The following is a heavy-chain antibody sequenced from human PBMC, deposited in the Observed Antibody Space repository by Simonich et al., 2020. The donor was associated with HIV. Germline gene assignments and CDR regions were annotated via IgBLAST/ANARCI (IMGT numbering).Heavy chain of an antibody. Sequence: EVQLVESGGGLVQPGRSLRLSGAASGFTFDDYAMHWVRQAPGKGRRVVSGISRNSVIIGYADSVKGRFTISRDNAKNSLYLQMNSLRAEDTALYYCAKDKGAYYGSGSPVYWGQGTLVTVSS. V-gene: IGHV3-9*01. CDR3: AKDKGAYYGSGSPVY. J-gene: IGHJ4*02. D-gene: IGHD3-10*01. CDR2: ISRNSVII. CDR1: GFTFDDYA.